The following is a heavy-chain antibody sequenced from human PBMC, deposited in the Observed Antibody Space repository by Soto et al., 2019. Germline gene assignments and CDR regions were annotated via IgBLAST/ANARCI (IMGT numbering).Heavy chain of an antibody. Sequence: SETLSLTCTVSGDSINTGDYYWSWQRQPPRQGLVWIGYIYYTGSTYYNPSLKSQFTISIDTSKTQFSLKVNSVTAADTAVYSCARIPLIKGGWFDTWGQGTLVTVSS. D-gene: IGHD2-8*01. V-gene: IGHV4-30-4*01. CDR1: GDSINTGDYY. J-gene: IGHJ5*02. CDR3: ARIPLIKGGWFDT. CDR2: IYYTGST.